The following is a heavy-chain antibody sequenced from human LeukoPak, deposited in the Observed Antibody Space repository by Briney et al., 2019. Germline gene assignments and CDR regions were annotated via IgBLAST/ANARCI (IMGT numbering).Heavy chain of an antibody. D-gene: IGHD1-20*01. Sequence: GGSLRLSCAASGFTFSDYYMSWIRQAPGKGLEWVSYISSSGSTIYYADSVQGRFTISRDNSKNTLYLQMNSLRAEDTAVYYCAKQTGYGYNWKDGGASDIWGQGTMVTVSS. V-gene: IGHV3-11*04. CDR1: GFTFSDYY. CDR3: AKQTGYGYNWKDGGASDI. J-gene: IGHJ3*02. CDR2: ISSSGSTI.